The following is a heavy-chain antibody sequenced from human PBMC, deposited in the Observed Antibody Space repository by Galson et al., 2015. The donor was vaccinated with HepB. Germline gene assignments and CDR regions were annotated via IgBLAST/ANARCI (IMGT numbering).Heavy chain of an antibody. V-gene: IGHV3-66*01. Sequence: SLRLSCAASGFTVSRSYMSWVRQAPGKGLEWVSIMYSGGSTDYADSVKGRFTISRDTSKNTLYLQMNGLGVEDTAIYYCASGLYDSRNILYWIFDVRGRGTVVTVSS. D-gene: IGHD3-22*01. CDR3: ASGLYDSRNILYWIFDV. CDR2: MYSGGST. CDR1: GFTVSRSY. J-gene: IGHJ2*01.